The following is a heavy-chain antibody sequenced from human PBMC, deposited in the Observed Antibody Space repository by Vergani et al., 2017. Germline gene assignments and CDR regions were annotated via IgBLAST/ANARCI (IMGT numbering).Heavy chain of an antibody. CDR3: AKVSGVSSGGSWVGDAFDI. D-gene: IGHD2-15*01. Sequence: EVQLVESGGGLVQPGGSLRLSCAASGFTFDDYAMHWVRQAPGKGLEWVSGISWNSGSIGYADSVKGRFTISRDNAKSSLYMQMNSLRAEDTALYYCAKVSGVSSGGSWVGDAFDIWGQGTMVTVSS. J-gene: IGHJ3*02. CDR2: ISWNSGSI. CDR1: GFTFDDYA. V-gene: IGHV3-9*01.